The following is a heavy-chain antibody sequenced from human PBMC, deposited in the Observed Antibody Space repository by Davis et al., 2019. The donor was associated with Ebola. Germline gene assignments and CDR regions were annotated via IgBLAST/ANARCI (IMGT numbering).Heavy chain of an antibody. CDR1: GGSISSGGYS. CDR2: IYHSGST. CDR3: ARGSYYYYYGMDV. V-gene: IGHV4-30-2*01. J-gene: IGHJ6*02. Sequence: SETLSLTCAVSGGSISSGGYSWSWIRQPPGKGLEWIGYIYHSGSTYYNPSLKSRVTISVDRSKNQFSLKLSSVTAADMAVYYCARGSYYYYYGMDVWGQGTTVTV.